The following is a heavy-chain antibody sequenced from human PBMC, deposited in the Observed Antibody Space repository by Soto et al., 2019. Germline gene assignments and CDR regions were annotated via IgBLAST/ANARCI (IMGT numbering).Heavy chain of an antibody. CDR3: AKDRNSGWYMGVGY. D-gene: IGHD6-19*01. J-gene: IGHJ4*02. CDR1: GFTFSSYG. V-gene: IGHV3-30*18. CDR2: ISYDGSNK. Sequence: QVQLVESGGGVVQPGRSLRLSCAASGFTFSSYGMHWVRQAPGKGLEWVAVISYDGSNKYYADSVKGRFTISRANSKNTLYLQMNSLRAEDTAVYYCAKDRNSGWYMGVGYWGQGTLVTVSS.